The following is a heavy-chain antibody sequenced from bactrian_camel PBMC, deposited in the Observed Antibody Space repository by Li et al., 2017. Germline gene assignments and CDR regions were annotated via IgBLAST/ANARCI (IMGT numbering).Heavy chain of an antibody. Sequence: HVQLVESGGGSVQAGGSLRLSCAVSGFTRDPACMAWFRQAPGKEREGVAGLNVLDSRRGRLYYADSVKGRFNISRDNAKNTLYLQMNSLKTEDTAVYYCAGDCPAVWVEWGQGTQVTVS. CDR3: AGDCPAVWVE. V-gene: IGHV3S61*01. CDR1: GFTRDPAC. D-gene: IGHD3*01. J-gene: IGHJ4*01. CDR2: LNVLDSRRGRL.